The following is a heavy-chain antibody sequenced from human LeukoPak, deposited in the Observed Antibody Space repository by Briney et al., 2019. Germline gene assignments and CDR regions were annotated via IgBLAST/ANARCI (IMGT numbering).Heavy chain of an antibody. CDR1: GGSFSGYY. Sequence: SETLSLTCAVYGGSFSGYYWSWIRQPPGKGLEWIGEINHSGSTNYNPSLKSRVTISVDTSKNQFSLKLSPVTAADTAVYYCARPRPYSSSWYGPCAYWGESTVVRVSS. J-gene: IGHJ1*01. V-gene: IGHV4-34*01. D-gene: IGHD6-13*01. CDR3: ARPRPYSSSWYGPCAY. CDR2: INHSGST.